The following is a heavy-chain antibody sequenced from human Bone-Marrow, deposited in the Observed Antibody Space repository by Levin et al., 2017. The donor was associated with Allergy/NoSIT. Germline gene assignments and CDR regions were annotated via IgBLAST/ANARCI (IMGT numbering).Heavy chain of an antibody. CDR1: GFTFSNAW. J-gene: IGHJ4*02. D-gene: IGHD4-17*01. V-gene: IGHV3-15*07. CDR2: IKSKTDGGTT. CDR3: TTYVPHSTYGDYALYDFDY. Sequence: GESLKISCAASGFTFSNAWMNWVRQAPGKGLEWVGRIKSKTDGGTTDYAAPVKGRFTISRDDSKNTLYLQMNSLKTEDTAVYYCTTYVPHSTYGDYALYDFDYWGQGTLVTVSS.